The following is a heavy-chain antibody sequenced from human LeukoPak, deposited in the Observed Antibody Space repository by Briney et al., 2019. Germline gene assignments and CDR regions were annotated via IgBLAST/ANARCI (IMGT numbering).Heavy chain of an antibody. CDR3: ARVGSGWYSY. V-gene: IGHV4-30-4*01. D-gene: IGHD6-19*01. J-gene: IGHJ4*02. CDR2: IYYSGST. Sequence: SETLSLTCTVSGGSMNNRDYYWSWIRQPPGKGLEWIGYIYYSGSTYYNPSLKSRVAISEDTPKNQFYLKLTPATAADTAVYYCARVGSGWYSYWGQGTLVTVSS. CDR1: GGSMNNRDYY.